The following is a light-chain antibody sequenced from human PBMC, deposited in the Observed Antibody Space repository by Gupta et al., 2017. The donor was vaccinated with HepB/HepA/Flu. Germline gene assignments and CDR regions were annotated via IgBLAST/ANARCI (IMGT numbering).Light chain of an antibody. V-gene: IGKV3-11*01. Sequence: ESVLTQSPAPVSLSPGERATLSCRARQSVSSYLSWYQQKPGQAPRLLFSDVSNRATGVPARFSGSGSGTDFTLTISSLGPEDFAVYFCQQRGDWPPTWTFGQGTKVEVK. CDR3: QQRGDWPPTWT. J-gene: IGKJ1*01. CDR2: DVS. CDR1: QSVSSY.